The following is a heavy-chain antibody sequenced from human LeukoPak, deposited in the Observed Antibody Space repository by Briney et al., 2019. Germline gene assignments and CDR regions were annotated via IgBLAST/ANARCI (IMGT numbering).Heavy chain of an antibody. CDR3: ARDSLYDFWSGYRPFGAYYFDY. V-gene: IGHV1-46*01. CDR2: INPSGGST. CDR1: GYTFTSYY. Sequence: ASVKVSCKASGYTFTSYYMHWVRQAPGQGLEWMGIINPSGGSTSYAQKFQGRVTMTRDMSTSTVYMELSSLRSEDTAVYYCARDSLYDFWSGYRPFGAYYFDYWGQGTLVTVSS. J-gene: IGHJ4*02. D-gene: IGHD3-3*01.